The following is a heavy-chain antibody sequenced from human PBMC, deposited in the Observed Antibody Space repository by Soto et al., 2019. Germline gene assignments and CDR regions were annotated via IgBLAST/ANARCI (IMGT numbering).Heavy chain of an antibody. V-gene: IGHV4-31*03. D-gene: IGHD3-10*01. Sequence: PSETLSLTCTVSGGSISSGGYYWSWIRQHPGKGLEWIGYIYYSGSTYYNPSLKSRVTISVDTSKNQFSLELSSVTAADTAVYYCARDRSLSYGSVYYYYGMDVWGQGTTVTVSS. CDR3: ARDRSLSYGSVYYYYGMDV. J-gene: IGHJ6*02. CDR2: IYYSGST. CDR1: GGSISSGGYY.